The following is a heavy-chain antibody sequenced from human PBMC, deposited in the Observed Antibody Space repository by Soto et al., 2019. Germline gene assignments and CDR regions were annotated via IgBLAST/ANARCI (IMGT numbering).Heavy chain of an antibody. D-gene: IGHD2-2*01. J-gene: IGHJ6*02. V-gene: IGHV1-69*01. CDR2: IIPIPGTA. CDR1: GGTFGSYA. CDR3: ARSQGSSTSLEIYYYYYYGMDV. Sequence: QVQLVQSGAEVKKPGSSVKVSCKASGGTFGSYAISWVRQAPGQGLEWMGGIIPIPGTANYAQKFQGRVTIAADESTSTAYVELSSLRSEDTAVYHCARSQGSSTSLEIYYYYYYGMDVWGQGTTVPVSS.